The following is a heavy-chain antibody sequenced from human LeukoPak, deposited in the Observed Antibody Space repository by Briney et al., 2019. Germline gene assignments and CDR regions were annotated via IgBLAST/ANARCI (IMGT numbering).Heavy chain of an antibody. CDR1: GSTFSSFS. CDR2: ISSSTSTM. J-gene: IGHJ2*01. V-gene: IGHV3-48*02. Sequence: GGSLRLSCAASGSTFSSFSMNWVRQAPGKGLEWVSYISSSTSTMYYADSVKGRFTMSRDNAKNSLYLQMNSLRDEDTAVYYCARTSVTTNYWYFDLWGRGTLVTVSS. D-gene: IGHD4-17*01. CDR3: ARTSVTTNYWYFDL.